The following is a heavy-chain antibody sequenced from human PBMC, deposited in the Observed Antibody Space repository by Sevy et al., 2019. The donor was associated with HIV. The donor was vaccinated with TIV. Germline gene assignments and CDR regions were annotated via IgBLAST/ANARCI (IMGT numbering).Heavy chain of an antibody. V-gene: IGHV3-13*01. CDR3: ARAYYDFWSGYYTKEYYFDY. D-gene: IGHD3-3*01. CDR2: IGTAGDT. Sequence: GGSLRLSCAASGFTFSSYDMHWVRQATGKGLEWVSAIGTAGDTYYPGSVKGRFTISGENAKNSLYLQMNSLRAGDTAVYYCARAYYDFWSGYYTKEYYFDYWGQGTLVTVSS. J-gene: IGHJ4*02. CDR1: GFTFSSYD.